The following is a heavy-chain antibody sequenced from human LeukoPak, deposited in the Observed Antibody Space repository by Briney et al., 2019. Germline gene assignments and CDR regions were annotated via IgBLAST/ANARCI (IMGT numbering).Heavy chain of an antibody. Sequence: PSETLSLTCTVSGGSISSYYWSWIRQPAGKGLEWIGRIYTSGSTNYNPSLKSRVTMSVDTSKNQFSLKLSSVTAADTAVYYCARGQVSSWYRMVDYWGQGTLVTVSS. V-gene: IGHV4-4*07. CDR2: IYTSGST. D-gene: IGHD6-13*01. J-gene: IGHJ4*02. CDR1: GGSISSYY. CDR3: ARGQVSSWYRMVDY.